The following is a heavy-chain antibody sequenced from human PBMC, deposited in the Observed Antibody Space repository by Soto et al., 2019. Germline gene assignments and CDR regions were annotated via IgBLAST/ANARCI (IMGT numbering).Heavy chain of an antibody. V-gene: IGHV4-39*01. J-gene: IGHJ3*01. Sequence: QLQLQESGPGLVKPSETLSLTCSVSDDSINADNYYWGWIRKPPGKGLEWVGHVYFRGHSYYNPSLQSRLTISVDTSQRQVSLNLTSVTAADTAVYFCSRLVRSLEWLATDAFDVWGQGRLVTVSA. CDR1: DDSINADNYY. CDR3: SRLVRSLEWLATDAFDV. D-gene: IGHD3-3*01. CDR2: VYFRGHS.